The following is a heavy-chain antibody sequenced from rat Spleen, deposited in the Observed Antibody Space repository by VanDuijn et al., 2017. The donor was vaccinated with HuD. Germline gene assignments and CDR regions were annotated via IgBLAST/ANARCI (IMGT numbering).Heavy chain of an antibody. V-gene: IGHV5-31*01. J-gene: IGHJ3*01. CDR2: NNKTGGST. Sequence: EVQLVESGGGLVLPGGSRKLSCVASRFTFRDYGLSWIRQVPGKGREWVASNNKTGGSTYYPEYVKGRLTISRDNAESILYLQMNSLRSEYTATYNCVRPAGTVELNWVVSWGKGTLVTVS. CDR3: VRPAGTVELNWVVS. D-gene: IGHD1-1*01. CDR1: RFTFRDYG.